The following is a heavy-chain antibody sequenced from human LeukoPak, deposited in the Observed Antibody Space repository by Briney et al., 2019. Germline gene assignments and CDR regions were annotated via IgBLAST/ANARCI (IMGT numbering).Heavy chain of an antibody. V-gene: IGHV3-21*05. Sequence: GGSLRLSCAASGCTFSSYSMNWVRQAPGKGLEWVSYISSSSYILYADSVKGRFTTSRGNAKNSLFLQINSLRAEDTAVYYCARQGPYGDYSHWGQGTMVTVSS. D-gene: IGHD4-17*01. J-gene: IGHJ4*02. CDR3: ARQGPYGDYSH. CDR1: GCTFSSYS. CDR2: ISSSSYI.